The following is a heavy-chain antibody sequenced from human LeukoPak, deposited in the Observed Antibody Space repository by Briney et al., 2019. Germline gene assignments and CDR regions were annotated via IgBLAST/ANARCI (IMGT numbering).Heavy chain of an antibody. CDR3: ARAQSRYSGYDSFPFDS. D-gene: IGHD5-12*01. J-gene: IGHJ4*02. V-gene: IGHV3-30*14. CDR1: GFTFSSYA. Sequence: GGSLRLSCAASGFTFSSYAMHWVRQAPGKGLEWVAVISYDGSNKYYADSVKGRFTISRDRSKNTLYLQMNSLRAEDTAVYYCARAQSRYSGYDSFPFDSWGQGTPVTVSP. CDR2: ISYDGSNK.